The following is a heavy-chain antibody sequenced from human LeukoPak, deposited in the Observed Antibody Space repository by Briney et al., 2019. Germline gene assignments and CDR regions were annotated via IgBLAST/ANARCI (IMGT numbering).Heavy chain of an antibody. CDR2: IRSKAYGGTT. J-gene: IGHJ4*02. CDR1: GFTFDDYA. D-gene: IGHD6-13*01. Sequence: GGSLRLSCAASGFTFDDYAMHWVRQAPGKGLEWVGFIRSKAYGGTTEYAASVKGRFTISRDDSKSIAYLQMNSLKTEDTAVYYCRGIAAAGRFDYWGQGTLVTVSS. CDR3: RGIAAAGRFDY. V-gene: IGHV3-49*04.